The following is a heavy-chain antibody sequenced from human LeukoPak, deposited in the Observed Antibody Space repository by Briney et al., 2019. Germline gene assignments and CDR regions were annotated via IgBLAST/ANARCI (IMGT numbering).Heavy chain of an antibody. J-gene: IGHJ6*03. D-gene: IGHD3-3*01. V-gene: IGHV1-69*13. Sequence: ASVKVSCKASGYTFTSYDINWVRQAPGQGLEWMGGIIPIFGTANYAQKFQGRVTITADESTSTAYMELSSLRSEDTAVYYCARSRRITIFGVVIIPNYYYYYYMDVWGKGTTVTVSS. CDR2: IIPIFGTA. CDR1: GYTFTSYD. CDR3: ARSRRITIFGVVIIPNYYYYYYMDV.